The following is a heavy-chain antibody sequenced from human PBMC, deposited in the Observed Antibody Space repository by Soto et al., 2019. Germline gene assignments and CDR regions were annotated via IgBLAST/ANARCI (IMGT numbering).Heavy chain of an antibody. CDR2: ISGSGGST. J-gene: IGHJ6*03. CDR3: AKYYDFWSGYYGGGKDYYYYYMDV. CDR1: GFTFSSYA. Sequence: EVQLLESGGGLVQPGGSLRLSCAASGFTFSSYAMSWVRQAPGKGLEWVSAISGSGGSTYYADSVKGRFTISRDNSKNTLYLQMNSLRAEDTAVYYCAKYYDFWSGYYGGGKDYYYYYMDVWGKGTTVTVSS. V-gene: IGHV3-23*01. D-gene: IGHD3-3*01.